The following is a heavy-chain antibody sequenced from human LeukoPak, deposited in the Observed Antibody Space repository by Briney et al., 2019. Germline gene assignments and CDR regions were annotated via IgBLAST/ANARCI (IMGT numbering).Heavy chain of an antibody. CDR2: INPGGGNT. CDR1: GYTFTNYY. J-gene: IGHJ6*03. V-gene: IGHV1-46*01. Sequence: ASVKVSCRASGYTFTNYYIHWVRQAPGQGLEWMGLINPGGGNTNYAQNFQGRVTMTRDTSASTAYMELSSLRSEDMAVYYCARSPGIAAAGIFYYYMDVWGKGTTVTVSS. D-gene: IGHD6-13*01. CDR3: ARSPGIAAAGIFYYYMDV.